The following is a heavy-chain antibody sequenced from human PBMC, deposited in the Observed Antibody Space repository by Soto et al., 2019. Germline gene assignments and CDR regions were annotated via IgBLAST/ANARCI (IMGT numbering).Heavy chain of an antibody. D-gene: IGHD4-17*01. V-gene: IGHV3-21*01. J-gene: IGHJ4*02. Sequence: GGSLRLSCAASGFTFSSYSMNWVRQAPGKGLEWVSSISSSSSYIYYADSVKGRFTISRDNAKNSLYLQMNSLRAEDTAVYYCARDSSFDYGDCSFDYWGQGTLVTVSS. CDR3: ARDSSFDYGDCSFDY. CDR1: GFTFSSYS. CDR2: ISSSSSYI.